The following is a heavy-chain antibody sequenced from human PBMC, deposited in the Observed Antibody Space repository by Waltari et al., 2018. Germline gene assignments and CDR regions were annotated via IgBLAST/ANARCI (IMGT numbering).Heavy chain of an antibody. CDR3: ARDQWFGFDI. CDR2: IKTDGGEE. CDR1: GFTLRNYW. V-gene: IGHV3-7*01. D-gene: IGHD3-22*01. Sequence: EVQLVASGGGLVQPGGSLRLSCAASGFTLRNYWMSWVRQAPGKGLEWMANIKTDGGEEYYVDSVRGRFTISRDNAKNLLFLQMNSLRPEDTAVYYCARDQWFGFDIWGQGTMVTVFS. J-gene: IGHJ3*02.